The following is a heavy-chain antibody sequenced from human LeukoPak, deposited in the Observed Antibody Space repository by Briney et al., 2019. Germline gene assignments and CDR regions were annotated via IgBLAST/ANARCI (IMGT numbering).Heavy chain of an antibody. CDR2: IYHSGST. J-gene: IGHJ4*02. V-gene: IGHV4-38-2*01. Sequence: SETLSLTCAVSGYSISSGYYWGWIRQPPGKGPEWIGSIYHSGSTYYNPSLKSRVTISVDTSKNQFSLKLSSVAAADTAVYYCARHGPYYDFWSGGNFDYWDQGTLVTVSS. CDR1: GYSISSGYY. CDR3: ARHGPYYDFWSGGNFDY. D-gene: IGHD3-3*01.